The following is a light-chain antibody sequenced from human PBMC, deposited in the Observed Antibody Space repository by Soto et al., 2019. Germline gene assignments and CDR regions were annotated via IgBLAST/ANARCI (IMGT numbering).Light chain of an antibody. Sequence: QSALTQPASVSGSPGQSITISCTGTSSDVGSYNLVSWYQQHPGKAPKLMIYEGSRRPSGVSNRFAASKSGNTASLTISGLLAEDEADYYCCSYAGSSIYVFGGGIKLTVL. CDR2: EGS. CDR1: SSDVGSYNL. V-gene: IGLV2-23*01. J-gene: IGLJ2*01. CDR3: CSYAGSSIYV.